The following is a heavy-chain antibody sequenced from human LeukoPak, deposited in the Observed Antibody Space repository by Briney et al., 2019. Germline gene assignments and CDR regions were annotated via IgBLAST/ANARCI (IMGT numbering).Heavy chain of an antibody. CDR3: ARGQLLYDYYCYGMDV. CDR1: GFTFSGYC. J-gene: IGHJ6*02. CDR2: NNRNGRSR. Sequence: GGTLRLSCAASGFTFSGYCMHCVRETPGKGRVWVSRNNRNGRSRSYADSAKGRYTISRNNAKNTLYLQMNSLRAEDTAVYYCARGQLLYDYYCYGMDVWGQGTTDTVSS. V-gene: IGHV3-74*01. D-gene: IGHD2-21*01.